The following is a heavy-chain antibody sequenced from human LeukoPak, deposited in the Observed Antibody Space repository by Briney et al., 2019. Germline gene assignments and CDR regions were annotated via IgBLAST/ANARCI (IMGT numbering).Heavy chain of an antibody. Sequence: PSETLSLTCAVYGGSFSGYYWSWIRQPPGKGLEWIGEINHSGSTNYNPSLKSRVTISVDTPKNQFSLKLSSLTAADTAVYYCARGGHCSGGSCYRGFDPWGQGTLVTVSS. J-gene: IGHJ5*02. CDR3: ARGGHCSGGSCYRGFDP. D-gene: IGHD2-15*01. V-gene: IGHV4-34*01. CDR2: INHSGST. CDR1: GGSFSGYY.